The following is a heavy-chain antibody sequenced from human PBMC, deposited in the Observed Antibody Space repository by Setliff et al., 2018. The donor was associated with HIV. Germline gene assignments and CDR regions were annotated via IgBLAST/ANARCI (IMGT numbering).Heavy chain of an antibody. CDR1: GGSFSDHN. V-gene: IGHV4-34*01. CDR2: INYSGGT. Sequence: SETLSLTCAVYGGSFSDHNWSWIRQSPGRGLEWIGEINYSGGTTYNPSLKSRIKISVDMSKNQFSLNMTSVTAADTAVYYCATKRVVRGRPFDSWGQGTLVTVSS. CDR3: ATKRVVRGRPFDS. D-gene: IGHD3-10*01. J-gene: IGHJ4*02.